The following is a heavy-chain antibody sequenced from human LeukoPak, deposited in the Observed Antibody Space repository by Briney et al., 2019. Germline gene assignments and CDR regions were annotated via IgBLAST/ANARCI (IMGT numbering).Heavy chain of an antibody. CDR1: EFTFSNFA. V-gene: IGHV3-23*01. CDR2: ISGSGDNA. Sequence: GGSLRLSCAASEFTFSNFAMSWVRQAPGKGLEWVSTISGSGDNAYYADSVKGRFTISRDNSKNTLSLHMNTLRAEDTAVYYCAKDLLQTFFFDSSGYYSDAFGMWGQGTMVTVSP. D-gene: IGHD3-22*01. J-gene: IGHJ3*02. CDR3: AKDLLQTFFFDSSGYYSDAFGM.